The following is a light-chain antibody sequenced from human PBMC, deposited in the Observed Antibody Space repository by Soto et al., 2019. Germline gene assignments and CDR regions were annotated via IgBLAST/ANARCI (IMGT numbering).Light chain of an antibody. CDR1: SSDVGSYNL. J-gene: IGLJ2*01. CDR3: CSYAGSSTLV. Sequence: QSVLTQPASVSGSPGQSITISCTGTSSDVGSYNLVSWYQQYPGKAPKVMIYEGSKRPSGVSNRFSGSKSGNTASLTISGLQAEDEADYYCCSYAGSSTLVFGGGTKVTVL. V-gene: IGLV2-23*01. CDR2: EGS.